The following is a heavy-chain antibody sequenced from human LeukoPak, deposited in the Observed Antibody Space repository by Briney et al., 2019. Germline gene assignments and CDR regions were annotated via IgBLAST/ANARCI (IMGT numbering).Heavy chain of an antibody. CDR1: GFTFSSYA. D-gene: IGHD3-10*01. CDR3: AKVLWFGELPQTMSDY. V-gene: IGHV3-23*01. Sequence: GGSLRLSCAASGFTFSSYAMSWVRQAPGKGLEWVSAISGSGGSTYYADSVKGRFTISRDNSKNTLCLQMNSLRAEDTAVYYCAKVLWFGELPQTMSDYWGQGTLVTVSS. J-gene: IGHJ4*02. CDR2: ISGSGGST.